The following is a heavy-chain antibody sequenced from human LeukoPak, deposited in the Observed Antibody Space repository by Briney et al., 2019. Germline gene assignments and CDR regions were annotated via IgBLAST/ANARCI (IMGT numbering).Heavy chain of an antibody. D-gene: IGHD1-7*01. CDR3: AREGQLELRNAFDI. V-gene: IGHV1-69*13. J-gene: IGHJ3*02. Sequence: SVKVSCKASGGTFSSYAISWVRQAPGQGLEWMGGIIPIFGTANYAQKFQGRVTITADESASTAYMELSSLRSEDTAVYYCAREGQLELRNAFDIWGQGTMVTVSS. CDR1: GGTFSSYA. CDR2: IIPIFGTA.